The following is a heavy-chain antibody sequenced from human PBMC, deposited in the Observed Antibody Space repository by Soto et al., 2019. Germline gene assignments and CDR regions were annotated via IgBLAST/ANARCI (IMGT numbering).Heavy chain of an antibody. J-gene: IGHJ6*02. CDR2: ISASGGST. V-gene: IGHV3-23*01. Sequence: EVQLLESGGGLVQPGGSLRLSCAASGFTFSTYAMSWVRQAPGKGLEWVSVISASGGSTFYADSVKGRFTVSRDKSRNTPYLQVISLRVEDTAVYYCAKDLRTSTNYNYGMDVWGQGNTVNVSS. CDR3: AKDLRTSTNYNYGMDV. CDR1: GFTFSTYA.